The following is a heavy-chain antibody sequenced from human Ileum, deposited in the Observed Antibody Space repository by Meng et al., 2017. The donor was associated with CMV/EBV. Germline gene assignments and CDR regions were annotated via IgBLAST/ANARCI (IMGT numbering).Heavy chain of an antibody. CDR1: GGAINRSTYF. V-gene: IGHV4-39*01. CDR2: IFYSGST. Sequence: SETLSLTCTVSGGAINRSTYFWGWIRQPPGKGLEWIGSIFYSGSTYYNPSLKSRVSISVDTSKNQFSLKLDSVTAADTAVYFCARRLGYEFDSWGQGSLVT. CDR3: ARRLGYEFDS. D-gene: IGHD5-12*01. J-gene: IGHJ4*02.